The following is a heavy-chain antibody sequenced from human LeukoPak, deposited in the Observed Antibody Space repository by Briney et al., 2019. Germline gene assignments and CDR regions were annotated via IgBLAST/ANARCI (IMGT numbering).Heavy chain of an antibody. V-gene: IGHV1-18*01. J-gene: IGHJ6*03. D-gene: IGHD2-2*01. Sequence: ASVKVSCKASGYSFTNYGISWVRQAPGQGLEWMGWISAYNGYTHFAQKLQGRVTMTTDTSTSTAYMELRSLRSDDTAVYYCARVYYQLLTGFYYYYYMDVWGKGTTVTISS. CDR2: ISAYNGYT. CDR1: GYSFTNYG. CDR3: ARVYYQLLTGFYYYYYMDV.